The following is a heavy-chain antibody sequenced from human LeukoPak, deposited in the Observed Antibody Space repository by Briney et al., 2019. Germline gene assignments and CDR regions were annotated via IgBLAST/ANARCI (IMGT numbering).Heavy chain of an antibody. J-gene: IGHJ3*02. V-gene: IGHV4-30-4*08. CDR2: IYYSGIT. D-gene: IGHD3-3*01. CDR3: ARDHSDFWSGYYTDHRAFDI. CDR1: GGSISSGDYY. Sequence: PSETLSLTCTVSGGSISSGDYYWSRIRRPPGKGLEWFGYIYYSGITYYNPSIKSRVTITVDTSKNQFSLKLSSVTAADTAVYYCARDHSDFWSGYYTDHRAFDIWGQGTMVTVSS.